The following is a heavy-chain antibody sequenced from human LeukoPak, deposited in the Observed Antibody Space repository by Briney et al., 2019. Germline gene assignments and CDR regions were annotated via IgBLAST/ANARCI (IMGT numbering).Heavy chain of an antibody. V-gene: IGHV3-48*03. CDR2: ISSSGSTI. CDR1: GFTFSSHE. J-gene: IGHJ3*02. CDR3: AREIYSSSWYLRRGLDAFDI. Sequence: GGSLRLSCAASGFTFSSHEMNWVRQAPGKGLEWVSYISSSGSTIYYADSVKGRFTISRDNAKNSLYLQMNSLRAEDTAVYYCAREIYSSSWYLRRGLDAFDIWGQGTMVTVSS. D-gene: IGHD6-13*01.